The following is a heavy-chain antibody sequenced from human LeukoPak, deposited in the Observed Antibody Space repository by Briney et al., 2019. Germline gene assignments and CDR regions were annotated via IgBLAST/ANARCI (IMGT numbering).Heavy chain of an antibody. Sequence: GGSLRLSCVASGFTVSSNYLSWVRQAPGKGLEWVSVIYSAGNTYYADSVKGRFTISRHNSKNTLYLQMNSLRAEDTAVYYCARDTGQGCDYWGQGTLVTVSS. CDR3: ARDTGQGCDY. J-gene: IGHJ4*02. V-gene: IGHV3-66*01. CDR2: IYSAGNT. CDR1: GFTVSSNY. D-gene: IGHD4-11*01.